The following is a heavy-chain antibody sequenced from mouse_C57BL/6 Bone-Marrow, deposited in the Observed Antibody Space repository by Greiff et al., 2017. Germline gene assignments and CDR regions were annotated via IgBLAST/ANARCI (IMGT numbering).Heavy chain of an antibody. CDR3: ARNDYDTLYAMDY. V-gene: IGHV5-12*01. J-gene: IGHJ4*01. Sequence: EVQLVESGGGLVQPGGSLKLSCAASGFTFSDYYMYWVRQTPEKRLEWVAYISNGGGSTYYPDTVKGRFTISRDNAKNTLYLQMSRLKSEDTAMYYCARNDYDTLYAMDYWGQGTSVTVSS. D-gene: IGHD2-4*01. CDR2: ISNGGGST. CDR1: GFTFSDYY.